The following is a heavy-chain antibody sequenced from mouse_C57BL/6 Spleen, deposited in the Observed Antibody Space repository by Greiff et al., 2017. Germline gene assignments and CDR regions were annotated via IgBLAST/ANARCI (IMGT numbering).Heavy chain of an antibody. V-gene: IGHV1-54*01. J-gene: IGHJ4*01. CDR1: GYAFTNYL. D-gene: IGHD2-3*01. CDR3: ARKGDGYCGAMDY. CDR2: INPGSGGT. Sequence: QVQLQPSGAELVRPGTSVKVSCKASGYAFTNYLIEWVKQRPGQGLEWIGVINPGSGGTNYNEKFKGKATLTADNSSSTAYMQLGSLTSKSSTVYFCARKGDGYCGAMDYWGQGTSVTVSS.